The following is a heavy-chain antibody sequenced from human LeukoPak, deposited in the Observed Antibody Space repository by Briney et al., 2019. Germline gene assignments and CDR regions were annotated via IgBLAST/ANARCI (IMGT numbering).Heavy chain of an antibody. CDR2: INPDSGDT. Sequence: GASVKVSCKASGYTFTAYFMHWVRQAPGQGLEWMGWINPDSGDTNYAQKIQGRVTMTRDTSISTAYMELSSLRSDDTALYYCAKTHYSWNDIDAPDVWGQGTMVTVSS. CDR1: GYTFTAYF. V-gene: IGHV1-2*02. J-gene: IGHJ3*01. CDR3: AKTHYSWNDIDAPDV. D-gene: IGHD1-1*01.